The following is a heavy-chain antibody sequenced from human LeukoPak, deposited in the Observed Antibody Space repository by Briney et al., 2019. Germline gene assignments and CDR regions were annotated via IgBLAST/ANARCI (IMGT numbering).Heavy chain of an antibody. J-gene: IGHJ4*02. D-gene: IGHD3-22*01. CDR1: GFTFSSYG. CDR2: ISYDGSNK. Sequence: GRSLRLSCAASGFTFSSYGMHWVRQAPGKGLEWVAVISYDGSNKYYADSVMGRFTISRDNSKNTLYLQMNSLRDEDTALYYCVETGTYSYDTSGFYFWGQGTLVTVSS. V-gene: IGHV3-30*03. CDR3: VETGTYSYDTSGFYF.